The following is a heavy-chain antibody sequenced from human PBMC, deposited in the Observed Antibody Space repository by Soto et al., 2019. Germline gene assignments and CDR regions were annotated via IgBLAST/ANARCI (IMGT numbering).Heavy chain of an antibody. CDR3: ARADLIPYYFDY. CDR1: GGSISSGDYY. Sequence: SETLSLTCTVSGGSISSGDYYWSWIRQPPGKGLEWIGYIYYSGSTYYNPSLKSRVTISVDTSKNQFSLKLSSVTAADTAVYYCARADLIPYYFDYWGQGTLVTVSS. D-gene: IGHD2-2*02. CDR2: IYYSGST. V-gene: IGHV4-30-4*01. J-gene: IGHJ4*02.